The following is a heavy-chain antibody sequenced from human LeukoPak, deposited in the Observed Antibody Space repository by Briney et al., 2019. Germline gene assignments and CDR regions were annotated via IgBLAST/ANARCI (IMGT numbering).Heavy chain of an antibody. Sequence: GGSLRLSCAASGFSFSNYWMSWLRQAPGKGVEWVANMRPDGNEIFYKNSVKGRFTISRDNAKNSLYLQMNSLRAEDTAIYYCARDPYSGNYGDYYYYYMDVWGKGTTVTISS. J-gene: IGHJ6*03. CDR2: MRPDGNEI. V-gene: IGHV3-7*01. D-gene: IGHD1-26*01. CDR1: GFSFSNYW. CDR3: ARDPYSGNYGDYYYYYMDV.